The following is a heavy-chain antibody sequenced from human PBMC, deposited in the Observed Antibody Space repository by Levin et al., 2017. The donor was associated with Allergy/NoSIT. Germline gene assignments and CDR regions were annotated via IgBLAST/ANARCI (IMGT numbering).Heavy chain of an antibody. CDR1: GFTFSSYW. CDR3: ARGGYGGDHLSDY. Sequence: GESLKISCAASGFTFSSYWMTWLRQAPGKGLEWVASIKPDGSEKYNVDSMTGRLTVSRDNARNSLSLQLSSLRAEDTAVYYCARGGYGGDHLSDYWGQGTLVTVSS. V-gene: IGHV3-7*04. CDR2: IKPDGSEK. D-gene: IGHD4-23*01. J-gene: IGHJ4*02.